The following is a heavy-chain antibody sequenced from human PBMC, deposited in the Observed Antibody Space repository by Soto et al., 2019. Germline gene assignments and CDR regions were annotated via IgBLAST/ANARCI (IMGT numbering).Heavy chain of an antibody. CDR3: ARDRYDTPLSPFDI. CDR2: ISAYNGNT. CDR1: GYSFTSYD. D-gene: IGHD3-9*01. V-gene: IGHV1-18*01. Sequence: GASVKVCCTACGYSFTSYDINWVRLATGQGLEWMGWISAYNGNTNYAQKLQGRVTMTTDTSTSTAYMELRSLRSDDTAVYYCARDRYDTPLSPFDIWGQGTMVTVSS. J-gene: IGHJ3*02.